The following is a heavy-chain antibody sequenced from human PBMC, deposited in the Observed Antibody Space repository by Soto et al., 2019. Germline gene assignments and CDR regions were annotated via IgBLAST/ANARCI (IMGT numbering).Heavy chain of an antibody. D-gene: IGHD3-10*01. J-gene: IGHJ6*02. V-gene: IGHV3-48*02. Sequence: GGSLRLSCAASGFTFSSYSMNWVRQAPGKGLEWVSYISSSSSTIYYADSVKGRFTISRDNAKNSLYLQMNSLRDEDTAVYYCAIVLLWFGELGLHYYYGMDVWGQGTTVTVSS. CDR1: GFTFSSYS. CDR2: ISSSSSTI. CDR3: AIVLLWFGELGLHYYYGMDV.